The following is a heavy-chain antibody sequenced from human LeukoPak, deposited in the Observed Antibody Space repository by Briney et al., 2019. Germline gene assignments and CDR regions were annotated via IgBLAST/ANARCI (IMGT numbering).Heavy chain of an antibody. V-gene: IGHV5-51*01. J-gene: IGHJ4*02. Sequence: GESLQISCNASGYSLTNYCIGWVRQMPGNSLEWMGIIYPCDSGTKYCPDFLGQVIMFASKSTSNAYLLWSNRMESDTAIDYWWRLSAVVVTAVVVPATYFDYWGQGTLLTVSS. CDR2: IYPCDSGT. D-gene: IGHD2-21*02. CDR1: GYSLTNYC. CDR3: WRLSAVVVTAVVVPATYFDY.